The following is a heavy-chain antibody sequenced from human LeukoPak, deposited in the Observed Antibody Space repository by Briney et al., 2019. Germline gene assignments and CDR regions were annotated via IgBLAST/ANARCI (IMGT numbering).Heavy chain of an antibody. CDR2: IIPLFGTA. CDR3: AREAYYYDSSGYYGGNDAFDI. Sequence: GASVKVSCKASGGTFSSYAISWVRQAPGQGLEWRGGIIPLFGTADYIQKFQGRVTITADESTNTAYMELSSLRSEDTAVYYCAREAYYYDSSGYYGGNDAFDIWGQGTMVTVSS. D-gene: IGHD3-22*01. V-gene: IGHV1-69*13. J-gene: IGHJ3*02. CDR1: GGTFSSYA.